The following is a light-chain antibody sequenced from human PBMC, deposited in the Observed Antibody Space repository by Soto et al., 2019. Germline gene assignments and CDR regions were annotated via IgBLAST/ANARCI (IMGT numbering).Light chain of an antibody. CDR2: EVS. CDR1: SSDVGSYNL. Sequence: QSVLTQPASVSGSPGQSITISCTGTSSDVGSYNLVSWYQQHPDKAPKLMIYEVSKRPSGVSNRFSGSKSGNTASLTISGLQAEDEADYYCCSYAGSSSLVFGTGTKVTVL. J-gene: IGLJ1*01. CDR3: CSYAGSSSLV. V-gene: IGLV2-23*02.